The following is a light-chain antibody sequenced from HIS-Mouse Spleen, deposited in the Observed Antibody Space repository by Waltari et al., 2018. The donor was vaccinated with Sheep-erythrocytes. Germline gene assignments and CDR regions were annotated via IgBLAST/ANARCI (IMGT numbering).Light chain of an antibody. CDR3: CSYAGSYTFWV. CDR1: RSDVGGSNC. V-gene: IGLV2-11*01. Sequence: QSALTQPPSVSGSPGKSVTLSCTGTRSDVGGSNCFSWYQQHPGKAPKLMIYDVSKRPSGVPDRFSGSKSGNTASLIISGLQAEDEADYYCCSYAGSYTFWVFGGGTKLTVL. CDR2: DVS. J-gene: IGLJ3*02.